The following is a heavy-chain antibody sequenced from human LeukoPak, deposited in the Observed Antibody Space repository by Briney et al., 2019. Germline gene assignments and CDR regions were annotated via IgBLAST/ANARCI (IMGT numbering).Heavy chain of an antibody. CDR3: ARHEHDYGGNFDY. Sequence: GEPLKISCKGSGYSFISYWIGWARQIPGKGLEWMGIIYPGDSDTRYSPSFQGQVTISADKSISTAYLQWSSLKPSDTAMYYCARHEHDYGGNFDYWGQGTLVTVSS. CDR1: GYSFISYW. D-gene: IGHD4-23*01. V-gene: IGHV5-51*01. J-gene: IGHJ4*02. CDR2: IYPGDSDT.